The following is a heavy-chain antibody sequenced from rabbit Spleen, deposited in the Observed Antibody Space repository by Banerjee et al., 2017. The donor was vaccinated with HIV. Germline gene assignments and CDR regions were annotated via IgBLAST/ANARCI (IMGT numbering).Heavy chain of an antibody. V-gene: IGHV1S40*01. CDR2: ISTSSGGT. J-gene: IGHJ2*01. Sequence: QSLEESGGDLVKPGASLTLACTASGFSFSSGHWICWVRQAPGKGLEWIACISTSSGGTYYESWAKGRFTISKDSTTVTLQMTSLTAADTATYFCTRTDDTPYGYAFHLGGPGTLVSVS. D-gene: IGHD6-1*01. CDR3: TRTDDTPYGYAFHL. CDR1: GFSFSSGHW.